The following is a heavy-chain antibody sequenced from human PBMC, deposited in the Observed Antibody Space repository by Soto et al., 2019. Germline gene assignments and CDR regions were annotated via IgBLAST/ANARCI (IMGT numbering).Heavy chain of an antibody. J-gene: IGHJ4*02. CDR2: ISAYNGNT. D-gene: IGHD4-17*01. CDR1: GYTFTSYG. V-gene: IGHV1-18*01. Sequence: QVQLVQSGAEVKKPGASVKVSCKASGYTFTSYGISWVRQAPGQGLEWMGWISAYNGNTNYAQKLQGRVTMTTDTSTSTAYMELRSLRSDDTAVYYCARDETEDDYGDVRRFNFGLETGALDYWGQGTLVTVSS. CDR3: ARDETEDDYGDVRRFNFGLETGALDY.